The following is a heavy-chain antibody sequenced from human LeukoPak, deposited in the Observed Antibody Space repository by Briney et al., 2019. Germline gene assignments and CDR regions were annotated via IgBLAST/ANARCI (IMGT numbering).Heavy chain of an antibody. Sequence: ASVKVSXKVSGYTFTDYYMHWVQQAPGKGLEWMGLVDPEDGETIYAEKFQGRVTITADTSTDTAYMELSSLRSEDTAVYYCATDLYERWELPLPSDYWGRGTLVTVSS. CDR1: GYTFTDYY. CDR2: VDPEDGET. D-gene: IGHD1-26*01. CDR3: ATDLYERWELPLPSDY. V-gene: IGHV1-69-2*01. J-gene: IGHJ4*02.